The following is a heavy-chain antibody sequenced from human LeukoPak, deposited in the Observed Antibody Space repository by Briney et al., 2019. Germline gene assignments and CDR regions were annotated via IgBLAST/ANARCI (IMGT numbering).Heavy chain of an antibody. CDR3: AREGVATSPWGNYFDY. CDR2: IYTSGST. D-gene: IGHD5-12*01. J-gene: IGHJ4*02. CDR1: GCSISSYY. V-gene: IGHV4-4*07. Sequence: SETLSLTCTVSGCSISSYYWSWIRPPAGKGLEWIVRIYTSGSTNYHPSLNSRATTSVDTPNNHSSLQQSSVPDADTAVYYCAREGVATSPWGNYFDYWGQGTLVTVSS.